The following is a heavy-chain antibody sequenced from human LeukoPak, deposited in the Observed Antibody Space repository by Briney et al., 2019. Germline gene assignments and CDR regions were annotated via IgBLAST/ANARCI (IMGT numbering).Heavy chain of an antibody. J-gene: IGHJ4*02. CDR1: GGSLSGNA. CDR2: IYKSGST. D-gene: IGHD6-6*01. V-gene: IGHV4-59*12. CDR3: ARDGSSGYFDC. Sequence: NPSETLSLTRTVPGGSLSGNAWSWVRQTPKKGLEWVGYIYKSGSTKYNTSLKGRVTMSVDTSKNQFSLKLSSVTAADTAVYYCARDGSSGYFDCWGQGRLVTVSS.